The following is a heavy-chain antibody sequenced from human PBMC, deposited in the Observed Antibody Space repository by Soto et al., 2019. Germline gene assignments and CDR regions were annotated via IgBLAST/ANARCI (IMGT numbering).Heavy chain of an antibody. J-gene: IGHJ6*02. V-gene: IGHV5-51*01. CDR1: GYTFTDYW. Sequence: GESLRIPCRGSGYTFTDYWIGWVRQLPGKGLEWMGIIYPGDSDTRYSPSFQGHVTITVDKSTSTAYLQWNTLKASDTAMYYCARHFSNFRSSHYAMDVWGQGTTVTVSS. CDR3: ARHFSNFRSSHYAMDV. D-gene: IGHD4-4*01. CDR2: IYPGDSDT.